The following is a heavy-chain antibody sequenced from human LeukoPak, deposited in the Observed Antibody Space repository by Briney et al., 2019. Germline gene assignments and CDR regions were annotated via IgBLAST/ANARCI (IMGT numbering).Heavy chain of an antibody. CDR1: GFTFSSFA. CDR3: ARDADNWNPSYYMDV. V-gene: IGHV3-30*04. CDR2: ISYDGSNK. Sequence: GGSLRLSCAASGFTFSSFAMHWVRQAPVKGLEWVAVISYDGSNKFYTDSVKGRFTTSRDNSKNTLYLQMNSLRAEDTAVYYCARDADNWNPSYYMDVWGKGTTVTVSS. J-gene: IGHJ6*03. D-gene: IGHD1-1*01.